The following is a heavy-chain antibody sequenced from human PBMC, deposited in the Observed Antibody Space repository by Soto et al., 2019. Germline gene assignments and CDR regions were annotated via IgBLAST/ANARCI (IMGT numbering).Heavy chain of an antibody. CDR1: GYRFTTYW. CDR2: IYPGDSDR. V-gene: IGHV5-51*01. CDR3: ARHYYYGMEV. J-gene: IGHJ6*02. Sequence: GESLKISCNGSGYRFTTYWIGWVRQMPGKGLEWMGTIYPGDSDRRYSPSFQGQVTISVDKSISTAYLQWSSLKASDTAMYYCARHYYYGMEVWGQGTTVTVSS.